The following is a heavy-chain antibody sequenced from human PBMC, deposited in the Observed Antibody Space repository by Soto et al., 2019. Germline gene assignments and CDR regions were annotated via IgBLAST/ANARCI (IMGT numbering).Heavy chain of an antibody. CDR2: ISSSSSTI. J-gene: IGHJ6*02. D-gene: IGHD2-15*01. V-gene: IGHV3-48*02. CDR3: ARGEVVVAAYYYYGMDV. Sequence: GGSLRLSCAASGFTFSSYSMNWVRQVPGKGLEWVSYISSSSSTIYYADSVKGRFTISRDNAKNSLYLQMNSLRDEDTAVYYCARGEVVVAAYYYYGMDVWGQGTTVTVSS. CDR1: GFTFSSYS.